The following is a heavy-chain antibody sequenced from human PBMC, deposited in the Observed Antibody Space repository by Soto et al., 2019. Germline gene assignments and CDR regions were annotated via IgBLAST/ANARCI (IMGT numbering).Heavy chain of an antibody. D-gene: IGHD6-19*01. Sequence: ASVKVSCKASGYTFTDYYIHWVRQAPGQGLEWMGWINPTNGDTKYEQYLQDRVAWTSDTSISTAYMELTRLRSDDTAIYYCAKARAVRLEVCDSWGQGALVTVS. CDR3: AKARAVRLEVCDS. J-gene: IGHJ4*02. CDR1: GYTFTDYY. CDR2: INPTNGDT. V-gene: IGHV1-2*02.